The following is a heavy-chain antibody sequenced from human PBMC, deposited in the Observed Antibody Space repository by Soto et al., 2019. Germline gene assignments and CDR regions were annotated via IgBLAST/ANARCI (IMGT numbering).Heavy chain of an antibody. J-gene: IGHJ4*02. CDR2: ISGSGGER. CDR3: AKDTLNDSGSFDY. CDR1: GFTLRTYG. Sequence: VSLRLSCAASGFTLRTYGMTWVRQAPGKGLEWVSGISGSGGERYYGDSGEGRFSISRDNSENTLFLQMHSLRAEDTAIYYCAKDTLNDSGSFDYWGQGTLVTVSS. D-gene: IGHD6-19*01. V-gene: IGHV3-23*01.